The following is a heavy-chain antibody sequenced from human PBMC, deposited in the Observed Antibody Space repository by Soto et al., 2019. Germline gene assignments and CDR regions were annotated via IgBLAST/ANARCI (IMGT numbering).Heavy chain of an antibody. CDR1: GYTFTSYG. CDR3: ARELGYCSGGGCYSVGMDV. CDR2: ISAYNGNT. V-gene: IGHV1-18*01. D-gene: IGHD2-15*01. Sequence: ASVKVSCKASGYTFTSYGISWVRQAPGQGLEWMGWISAYNGNTNYAQKLQGRVTMTTDTSTSAAYMELRSLRSDDTAVYYCARELGYCSGGGCYSVGMDVWGQGTTVTVSS. J-gene: IGHJ6*02.